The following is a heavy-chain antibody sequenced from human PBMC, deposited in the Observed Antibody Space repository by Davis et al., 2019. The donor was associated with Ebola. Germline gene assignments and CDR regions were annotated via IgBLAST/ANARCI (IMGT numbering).Heavy chain of an antibody. D-gene: IGHD3-10*01. CDR2: MNPNSGNT. Sequence: ASVKVSCKASGYTFTSYDINWVRQATGQGLEWMGWMNPNSGNTGYAQKFQGRVTMTRNTSISTAYMELSSLRSEDTAVYYCARFYGSGRRRRDAFDIWGQGTMVTVSS. J-gene: IGHJ3*02. CDR3: ARFYGSGRRRRDAFDI. CDR1: GYTFTSYD. V-gene: IGHV1-8*01.